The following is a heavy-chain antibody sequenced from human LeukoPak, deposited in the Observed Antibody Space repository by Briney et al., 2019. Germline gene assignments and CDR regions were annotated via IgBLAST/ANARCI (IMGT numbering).Heavy chain of an antibody. J-gene: IGHJ4*02. D-gene: IGHD1-26*01. V-gene: IGHV1-46*01. CDR1: GYTFGTHW. CDR3: ATLSRYSGSYFRSPYYFDY. Sequence: ASVKVSCKASGYTFGTHWMHWVRQAPGQGLEWMGIINPSGDVRSYAQKFQGRVTMTRNTSISTAYMELSSLRSEDTAVYYCATLSRYSGSYFRSPYYFDYWGQGTLVTVSS. CDR2: INPSGDVR.